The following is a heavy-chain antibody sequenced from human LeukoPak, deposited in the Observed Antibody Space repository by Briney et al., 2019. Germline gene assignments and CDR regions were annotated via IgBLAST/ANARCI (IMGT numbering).Heavy chain of an antibody. CDR3: AREFYLAAAGTNPDY. CDR1: RFTLSSYD. D-gene: IGHD6-13*01. CDR2: ISSSGLTI. Sequence: GGSLRLSCAASRFTLSSYDMNWVRQAPGKGLEWLSYISSSGLTIYYADSVKGRFTISRDNAKNSLYLQMNSLRAEDTGVYYCAREFYLAAAGTNPDYWGQGTLVTVSS. V-gene: IGHV3-48*03. J-gene: IGHJ4*02.